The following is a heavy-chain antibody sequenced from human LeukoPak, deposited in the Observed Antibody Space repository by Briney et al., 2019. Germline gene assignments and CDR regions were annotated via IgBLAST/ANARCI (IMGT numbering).Heavy chain of an antibody. D-gene: IGHD1-26*01. J-gene: IGHJ4*02. Sequence: GGSLRLSCAASGFTFSRDWMNWVRQAPGKGLEWVANINQNGNGKYYVDSVKGRFTISRDNAKNSLYLQMNGLTAEDTAVYYCARDPDDIVGANFDSWGQETLVTVSS. V-gene: IGHV3-7*01. CDR3: ARDPDDIVGANFDS. CDR2: INQNGNGK. CDR1: GFTFSRDW.